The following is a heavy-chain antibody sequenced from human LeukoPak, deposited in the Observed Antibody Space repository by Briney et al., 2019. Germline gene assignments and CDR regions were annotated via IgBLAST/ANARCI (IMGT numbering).Heavy chain of an antibody. J-gene: IGHJ4*02. CDR2: ISSNGGST. CDR1: GFTFSSYA. D-gene: IGHD3-3*02. V-gene: IGHV3-64*01. Sequence: GGSLRLSCAASGFTFSSYAMHWVRQAPGKGLEYVSAISSNGGSTYYANSVKGRFTISRDNSKNTLYLQMGSLRAEDMAVYYCARDLNIFGVAPNYWGQGTLVTVSS. CDR3: ARDLNIFGVAPNY.